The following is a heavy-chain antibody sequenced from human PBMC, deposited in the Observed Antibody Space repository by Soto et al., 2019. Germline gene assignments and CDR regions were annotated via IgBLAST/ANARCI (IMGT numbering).Heavy chain of an antibody. Sequence: SETLSLTCTVSGGCISSGGYYWSWIRQHPGKGLEWIGYIYYSGSTYYNPSLKSRVTISVDTSKNQFSLKLSSVTAADTAVYYCSTAIVGATHFGYCGQGTLVAVSS. V-gene: IGHV4-31*03. CDR3: STAIVGATHFGY. CDR1: GGCISSGGYY. CDR2: IYYSGST. J-gene: IGHJ4*02. D-gene: IGHD1-26*01.